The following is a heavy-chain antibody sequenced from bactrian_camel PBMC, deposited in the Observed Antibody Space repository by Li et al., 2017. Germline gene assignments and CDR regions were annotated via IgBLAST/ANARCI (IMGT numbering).Heavy chain of an antibody. D-gene: IGHD7*01. Sequence: QVQLVESGGGSVQDGGSLSLSCAASESTYDRGYCMASFRQASGKEREGVAAICGSGYTDYAGSVEGRFTISKDNVKNTLYLQMNSLKPEDTAMYYCAADFVNKQLARSYDYWGQGTQVTVS. J-gene: IGHJ4*01. CDR3: AADFVNKQLARSYDY. V-gene: IGHV3S55*01. CDR1: ESTYDRGYC. CDR2: ICGSGYT.